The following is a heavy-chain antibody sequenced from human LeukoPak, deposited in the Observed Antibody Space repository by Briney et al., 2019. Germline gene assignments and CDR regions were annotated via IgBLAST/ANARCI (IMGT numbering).Heavy chain of an antibody. V-gene: IGHV3-23*01. J-gene: IGHJ4*02. CDR3: AQWSRYFDY. D-gene: IGHD1-26*01. Sequence: GGSLRLSCAASGFTFSNYAMTWVRQAPGKGLEWVSAISGSGYSTYYADSVKGRFTIFRDNSKNTLYLQMNSLRAEDTALYFCAQWSRYFDYWGQGTLVTVSS. CDR2: ISGSGYST. CDR1: GFTFSNYA.